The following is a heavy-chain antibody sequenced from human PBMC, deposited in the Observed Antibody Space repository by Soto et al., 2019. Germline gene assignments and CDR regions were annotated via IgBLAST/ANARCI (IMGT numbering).Heavy chain of an antibody. CDR3: AKGRPPFNSVTAIQPKQYYFDY. Sequence: GGSLRLSCAASGFTFSSYGMHWVRQAPGKGLEWVAVISYDGSNKYYADSVKGRFTISRDNSKNTLYLQMNSLRAEDTAVYYCAKGRPPFNSVTAIQPKQYYFDYWGQGTLVTVSS. J-gene: IGHJ4*02. D-gene: IGHD2-21*02. CDR2: ISYDGSNK. V-gene: IGHV3-30*18. CDR1: GFTFSSYG.